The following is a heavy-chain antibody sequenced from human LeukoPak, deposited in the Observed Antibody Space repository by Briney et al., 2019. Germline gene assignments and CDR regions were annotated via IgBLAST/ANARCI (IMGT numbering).Heavy chain of an antibody. CDR3: AREPEQQLGLDY. D-gene: IGHD6-13*01. CDR1: GFTFNSYW. J-gene: IGHJ4*02. V-gene: IGHV3-7*01. Sequence: GGSLRLSCAASGFTFNSYWMNWVRQAPGKGLEWVANIKRDGSEKYYVDSVKGRFTISRDNSKNTLYLQMNSLRAEDTAVYYCAREPEQQLGLDYWGQGTLVTVSS. CDR2: IKRDGSEK.